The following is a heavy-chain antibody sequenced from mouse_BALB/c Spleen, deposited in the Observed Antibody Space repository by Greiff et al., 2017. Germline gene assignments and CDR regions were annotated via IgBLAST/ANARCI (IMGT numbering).Heavy chain of an antibody. CDR2: INPNNGGT. D-gene: IGHD2-4*01. Sequence: VQLKESGPELVKPGASVKIPCKASGYTFTDYNMDWVKQSHGKSLEWIGDINPNNGGTIYNQKFKGKATSTVDKSSSTAYMELRSLTSEDTAVYYGARETMITTDWYFEVWGAGTTVTVSS. CDR3: ARETMITTDWYFEV. CDR1: GYTFTDYN. J-gene: IGHJ1*01. V-gene: IGHV1-18*01.